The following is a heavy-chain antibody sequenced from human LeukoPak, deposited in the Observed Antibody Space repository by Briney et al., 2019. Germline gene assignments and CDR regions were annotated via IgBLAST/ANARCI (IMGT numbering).Heavy chain of an antibody. Sequence: GGSLRLSCAASGFTFSSYWMSWVRQAPGKGLEWVANIKQDGSEKYYVDSVKGRFTISRDNAKNSLYLQMNSLRAEDTAVYYCAGEGYYGAFDIWGQGTIVTVSS. J-gene: IGHJ3*02. V-gene: IGHV3-7*01. CDR1: GFTFSSYW. D-gene: IGHD3-10*01. CDR2: IKQDGSEK. CDR3: AGEGYYGAFDI.